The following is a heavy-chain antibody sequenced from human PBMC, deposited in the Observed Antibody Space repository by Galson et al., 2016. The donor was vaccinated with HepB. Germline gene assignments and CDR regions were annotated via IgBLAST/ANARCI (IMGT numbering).Heavy chain of an antibody. CDR3: ARLVSSRSPYDS. J-gene: IGHJ4*02. CDR1: GYVFSSYW. D-gene: IGHD3-22*01. V-gene: IGHV5-51*01. CDR2: FYPGDSEI. Sequence: QSGAEVKKPGESLKISCKGEGYVFSSYWIAWVRQTPDKGLEWMGLFYPGDSEIRYSPSFQGQVTFSADKSNNTAYMQWSSLKASDTAIYYCARLVSSRSPYDSWGQGTLVTVSS.